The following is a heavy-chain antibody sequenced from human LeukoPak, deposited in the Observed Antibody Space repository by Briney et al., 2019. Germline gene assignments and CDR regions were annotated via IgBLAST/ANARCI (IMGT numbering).Heavy chain of an antibody. CDR2: INPNSGGT. D-gene: IGHD3-22*01. V-gene: IGHV1-2*02. Sequence: ASVKVSCKASGYTLTSYYLHWVRQAPGQGLEWMGWINPNSGGTNYAQKFQGRVTMTRDTSISTAYMELSRLRSDDTAVYYCARGPDYYDSSGYFRYWGQGTLVTVSS. J-gene: IGHJ4*02. CDR3: ARGPDYYDSSGYFRY. CDR1: GYTLTSYY.